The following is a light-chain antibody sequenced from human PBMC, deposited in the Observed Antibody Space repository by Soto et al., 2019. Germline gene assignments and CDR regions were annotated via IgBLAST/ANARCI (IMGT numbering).Light chain of an antibody. CDR1: QSVNTC. CDR2: DAS. CDR3: QQRFIWPGLT. J-gene: IGKJ4*01. Sequence: EIVLTQSPATLSLSPGERATLSCRASQSVNTCLAWYQQKPGQAPRLLISDASNRATGIPARFSGSVSGTDFTRTISSLEPEDFSGYYCQQRFIWPGLTVAGGPKVEIK. V-gene: IGKV3-11*01.